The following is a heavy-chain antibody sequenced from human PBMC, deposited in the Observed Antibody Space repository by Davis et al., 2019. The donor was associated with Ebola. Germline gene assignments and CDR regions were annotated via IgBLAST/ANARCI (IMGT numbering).Heavy chain of an antibody. CDR3: ARANYYGSGSYYKYWFDP. CDR1: GYSFTSYW. CDR2: IDPSDSYT. J-gene: IGHJ5*02. V-gene: IGHV5-10-1*01. Sequence: GESLKISCKGSGYSFTSYWISWVRQMPGKGLEWMGRIDPSDSYTNYSPSFQGHVTISADESISTAYLQWSSLKASDTAMYYCARANYYGSGSYYKYWFDPWGQGTLVTVSS. D-gene: IGHD3-10*01.